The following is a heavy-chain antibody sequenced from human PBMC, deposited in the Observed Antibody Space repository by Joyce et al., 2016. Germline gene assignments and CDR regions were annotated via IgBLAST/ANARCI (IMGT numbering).Heavy chain of an antibody. Sequence: QVQLVQSGAEVKKPGASVKVSCKASGYTFTSYDINWVRQAAGQGLEWVGWMSTNSGNTGYAQKFQGRVTMTRDTSISTAYMELTSLRSEDTAVYYCARNTPYTGDFDYWGQGTLVTVSS. D-gene: IGHD3-16*01. J-gene: IGHJ4*02. CDR2: MSTNSGNT. CDR1: GYTFTSYD. V-gene: IGHV1-8*01. CDR3: ARNTPYTGDFDY.